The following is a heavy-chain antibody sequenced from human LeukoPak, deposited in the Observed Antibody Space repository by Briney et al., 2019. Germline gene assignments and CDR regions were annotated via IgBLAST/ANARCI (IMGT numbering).Heavy chain of an antibody. CDR1: GYTLTELS. Sequence: ASVKVSCKVSGYTLTELSMHWVRQAPGKGLEWKGGFDPEDGETIYAQTFQGRVTMTEDTSTDTAYMELSSLRSEDTAVYYCATGPRSELLWFGELWGWGQGTLVTVSS. V-gene: IGHV1-24*01. CDR2: FDPEDGET. CDR3: ATGPRSELLWFGELWG. D-gene: IGHD3-10*01. J-gene: IGHJ4*02.